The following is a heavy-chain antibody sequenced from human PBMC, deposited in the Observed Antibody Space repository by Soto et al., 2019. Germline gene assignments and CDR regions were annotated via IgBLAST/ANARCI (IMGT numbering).Heavy chain of an antibody. Sequence: SVKVSCKASGGTFSSYAISWVRQAPGQGLEWMGGIIPIFGTANYAQKFQGRVTITADESTSTAYMELRSLRSDDTAVYYCAGRFDYYDSSGYYSYWGQGTLVTVSS. J-gene: IGHJ4*02. D-gene: IGHD3-22*01. V-gene: IGHV1-69*13. CDR2: IIPIFGTA. CDR3: AGRFDYYDSSGYYSY. CDR1: GGTFSSYA.